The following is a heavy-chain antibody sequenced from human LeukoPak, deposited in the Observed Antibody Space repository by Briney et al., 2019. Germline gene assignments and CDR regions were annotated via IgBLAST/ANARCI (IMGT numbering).Heavy chain of an antibody. Sequence: PGGSLRLSCAASGFTFSSYGMHWVRQAPGKGLEWVAFIRYDGSNKYYADSVKGRFTISRDNSKNTLYLQMNSLRAEDTAVYYCASPIDGYSSSWYSIDYWGQGTLVTVSS. J-gene: IGHJ4*02. CDR2: IRYDGSNK. V-gene: IGHV3-30*02. D-gene: IGHD6-13*01. CDR1: GFTFSSYG. CDR3: ASPIDGYSSSWYSIDY.